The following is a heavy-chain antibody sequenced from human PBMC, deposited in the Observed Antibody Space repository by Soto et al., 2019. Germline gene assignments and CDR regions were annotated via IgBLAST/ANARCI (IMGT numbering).Heavy chain of an antibody. CDR1: GGTFDSFA. CDR2: IVPVFETT. D-gene: IGHD3-10*01. J-gene: IGHJ6*02. CDR3: ASRIRDDPFVPLYYYYGMDV. Sequence: QMQLVQSGAEVKEPGSSVKVSCKASGGTFDSFAISWVRQAPGQGLEWLGGIVPVFETTNYAQKFQDRVTITADGSTGTAYLELRYVRSEDTATYYSASRIRDDPFVPLYYYYGMDVWGQGTTVTV. V-gene: IGHV1-69*01.